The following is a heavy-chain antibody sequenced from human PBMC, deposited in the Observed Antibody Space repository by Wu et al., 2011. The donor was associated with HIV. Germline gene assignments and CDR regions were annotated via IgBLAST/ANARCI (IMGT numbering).Heavy chain of an antibody. Sequence: VQLVQSGAEVKKPGASVKVSCKASGYTFTSYDINWVRQATGQGLEWMGWMNPNSGNTDYAQKFQGRVTMTRNTSMSTAYMELSSLRSEDTAVYYCARRYYDRSGYSSWGQGTLVTVSS. J-gene: IGHJ5*02. V-gene: IGHV1-8*02. CDR1: GYTFTSYD. D-gene: IGHD3-22*01. CDR2: MNPNSGNT. CDR3: ARRYYDRSGYSS.